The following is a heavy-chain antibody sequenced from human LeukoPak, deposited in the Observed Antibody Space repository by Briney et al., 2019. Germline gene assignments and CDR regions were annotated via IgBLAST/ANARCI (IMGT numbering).Heavy chain of an antibody. D-gene: IGHD2-15*01. CDR3: ARDLCSGGSCYEDY. CDR1: GGSISSSSYY. J-gene: IGHJ4*02. CDR2: IYYSGST. Sequence: SETLSLTCTVSGGSISSSSYYWGWIRQPPGKGLEWIGSIYYSGSTYYNPSLKSRVTISVDTSKNQFSLKLSSVTAADTAVYYCARDLCSGGSCYEDYWGQGTLVTVSS. V-gene: IGHV4-39*07.